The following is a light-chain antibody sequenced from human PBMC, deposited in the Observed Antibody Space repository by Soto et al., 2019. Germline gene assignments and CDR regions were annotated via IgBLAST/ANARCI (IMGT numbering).Light chain of an antibody. CDR2: AAS. Sequence: EMQMTQAPSSLSASVGERVTITCRASQGIGNYLAWYQQKSGKVPKLLIYAASTLQSGVPSRFSGSGYGTDFNLTISSLQTEDVATYYCQNHNNAPWTFGQGTKVDIK. V-gene: IGKV1-27*01. J-gene: IGKJ1*01. CDR3: QNHNNAPWT. CDR1: QGIGNY.